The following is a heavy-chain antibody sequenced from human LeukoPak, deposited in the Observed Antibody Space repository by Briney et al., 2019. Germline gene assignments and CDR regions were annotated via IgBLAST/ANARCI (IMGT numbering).Heavy chain of an antibody. D-gene: IGHD5-18*01. J-gene: IGHJ4*02. CDR3: ARVPQAVVDTAMVGDY. CDR1: GFTFSSYE. V-gene: IGHV3-48*03. Sequence: GGSLRLSCAASGFTFSSYEMNWVRQAPGKGLEWVSYISSSGSTIYYADSVKGRFTISRDNAKNSLYLQMNSLRAEDTAVYYCARVPQAVVDTAMVGDYWGQGTLVTVSS. CDR2: ISSSGSTI.